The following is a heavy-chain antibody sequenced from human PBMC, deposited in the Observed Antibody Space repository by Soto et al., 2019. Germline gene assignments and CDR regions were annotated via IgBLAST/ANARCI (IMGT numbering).Heavy chain of an antibody. J-gene: IGHJ4*02. D-gene: IGHD5-18*01. CDR2: IIPIFGTA. V-gene: IGHV1-69*13. Sequence: ASVKVSCKASGGTFSSYAISWVRQAPGQGLEWMGGIIPIFGTANYAQKFQGRVTITADESTSTAYMELSSLRSENTAVYYCARSDTAMVSWFDYWGQGTLVTVSS. CDR3: ARSDTAMVSWFDY. CDR1: GGTFSSYA.